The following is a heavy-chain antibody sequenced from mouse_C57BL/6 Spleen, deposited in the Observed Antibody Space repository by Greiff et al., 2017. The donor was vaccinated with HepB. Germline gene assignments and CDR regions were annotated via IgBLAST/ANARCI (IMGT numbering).Heavy chain of an antibody. CDR1: GYTFTSYW. Sequence: VQLQQSGAELAKPGASVKLSCKASGYTFTSYWMHWVKQRPGQGLEWIGYINPSSGYTKYNQKFKDKATLTEDKSSSTAYMQLSSLTYEDSAVYYCARVTTVVGGYWGQGTTLTVSS. CDR3: ARVTTVVGGY. CDR2: INPSSGYT. V-gene: IGHV1-7*01. D-gene: IGHD1-1*01. J-gene: IGHJ2*01.